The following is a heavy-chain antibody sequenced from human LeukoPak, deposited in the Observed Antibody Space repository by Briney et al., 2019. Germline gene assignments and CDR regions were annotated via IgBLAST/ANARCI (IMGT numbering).Heavy chain of an antibody. CDR1: GGSISSSSYY. J-gene: IGHJ4*02. CDR3: ARHLRPGYSGYDSAFDY. CDR2: IYTSGST. V-gene: IGHV4-61*02. D-gene: IGHD5-12*01. Sequence: SETLSLTCTVSGGSISSSSYYWGWIRQPAGKGLEWIGRIYTSGSTNYNPSLKSRVTISVDTSKNQFSLKLSSVTAADTAVYYCARHLRPGYSGYDSAFDYWGQGSLVTVSS.